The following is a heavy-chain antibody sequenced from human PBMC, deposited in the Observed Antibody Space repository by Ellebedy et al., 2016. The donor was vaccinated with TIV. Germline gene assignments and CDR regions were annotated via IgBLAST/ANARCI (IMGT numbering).Heavy chain of an antibody. Sequence: SETLSLXXAVYSGSFSGYYWSWIRQSTGKAPEWIGEINYSGSTNYNPSLESRATISVDTSKNQFSLKLRSVTAADTAVYYCARERRDGYNIDDPHWGQGTLVTVSS. V-gene: IGHV4-34*01. J-gene: IGHJ4*02. CDR1: SGSFSGYY. D-gene: IGHD5-24*01. CDR3: ARERRDGYNIDDPH. CDR2: INYSGST.